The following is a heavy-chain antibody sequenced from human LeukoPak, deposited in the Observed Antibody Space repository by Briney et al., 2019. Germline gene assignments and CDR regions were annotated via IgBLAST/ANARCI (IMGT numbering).Heavy chain of an antibody. Sequence: GASVKVSFKASGYTFTVYYMHWVRQAPGQGLEWMGWINPNSGGTNYAQKFQGRVTMTRDTSISTAYMELSRLRSDDTAVYYCARVRSGCSGGSCYFLYYFDYWGQGTLVTVSS. CDR3: ARVRSGCSGGSCYFLYYFDY. V-gene: IGHV1-2*02. CDR2: INPNSGGT. D-gene: IGHD2-15*01. CDR1: GYTFTVYY. J-gene: IGHJ4*02.